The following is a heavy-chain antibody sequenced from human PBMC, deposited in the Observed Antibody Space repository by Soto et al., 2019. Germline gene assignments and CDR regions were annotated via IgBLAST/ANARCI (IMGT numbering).Heavy chain of an antibody. J-gene: IGHJ4*02. Sequence: QVQLQESGPGLVKPSGTLSLTCAVSGGSISSSNWWSWVRQPPGKGLEWIGEIYHSGSTNYNPSLKSRATISVDKSKNQFSLKLSSVTAADTAVYYCARSLYYYGSGMYFDYWGQGTLVTVSS. CDR1: GGSISSSNW. V-gene: IGHV4-4*02. CDR2: IYHSGST. D-gene: IGHD3-10*01. CDR3: ARSLYYYGSGMYFDY.